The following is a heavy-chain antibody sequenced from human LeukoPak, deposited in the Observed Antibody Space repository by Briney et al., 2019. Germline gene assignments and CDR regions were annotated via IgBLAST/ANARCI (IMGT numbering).Heavy chain of an antibody. V-gene: IGHV3-7*03. CDR1: GFTFSSYW. J-gene: IGHJ4*02. D-gene: IGHD2-15*01. CDR3: ARVRDIDDN. CDR2: INQDGSDK. Sequence: RAGGSLRLSCAASGFTFSSYWMNWVRQAPGKGLEWVANINQDGSDKYYVDSVKGRFTISRDNAKNSLYLQMNSLRAEDTAVYYCARVRDIDDNWRQGTLVTVSS.